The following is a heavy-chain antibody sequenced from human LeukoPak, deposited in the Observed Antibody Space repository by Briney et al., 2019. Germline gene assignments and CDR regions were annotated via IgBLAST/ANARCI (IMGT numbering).Heavy chain of an antibody. CDR3: ARGSMLAQRGYFDY. J-gene: IGHJ4*02. CDR1: GGTFTTSA. V-gene: IGHV1-69*06. D-gene: IGHD2-8*01. Sequence: SVKVSCKASGGTFTTSAISWVRQAPGQGFEWMGKIIPIFGTTNYAQKFQGRVRITADKSTSTAYMELSSLRSEDTAVYYCARGSMLAQRGYFDYWDQAILVTVSS. CDR2: IIPIFGTT.